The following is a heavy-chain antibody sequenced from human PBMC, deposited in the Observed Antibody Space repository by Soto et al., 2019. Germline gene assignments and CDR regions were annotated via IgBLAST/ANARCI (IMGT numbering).Heavy chain of an antibody. Sequence: GGSLKISCGGSGFTVRGYYMGWVRQAPGKGLEWVSIICSSGCNIYYADSVKGRFTISRDNAKNSLYLQMNSLRAEDTAVYYCARVIKKYYDFWSGQREYYYYYMDVWGKGTTVTVSS. D-gene: IGHD3-3*01. V-gene: IGHV3-11*01. CDR3: ARVIKKYYDFWSGQREYYYYYMDV. CDR1: GFTVRGYY. J-gene: IGHJ6*03. CDR2: ICSSGCNI.